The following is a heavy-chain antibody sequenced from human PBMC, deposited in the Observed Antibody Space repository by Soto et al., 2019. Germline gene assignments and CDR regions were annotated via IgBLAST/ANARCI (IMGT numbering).Heavy chain of an antibody. D-gene: IGHD3-16*01. V-gene: IGHV4-4*07. CDR3: ARDDYKDGGNNWFDP. CDR2: MYTKERT. J-gene: IGHJ5*02. CDR1: GGSITNYY. Sequence: QVQLQQSGPGLVKASETLSLTCTVSGGSITNYYWSWIRQPAGKGLEWIGRMYTKERTNYNLSFKSRVILSVDTSKNQFSLKLNAVTAADTAVYYCARDDYKDGGNNWFDPWGQGTLVTVSS.